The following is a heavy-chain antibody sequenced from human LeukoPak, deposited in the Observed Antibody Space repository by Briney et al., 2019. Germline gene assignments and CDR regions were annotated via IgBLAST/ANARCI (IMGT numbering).Heavy chain of an antibody. D-gene: IGHD3-3*01. Sequence: GGSLRLSCAASGFTFSSYSMNWVRQAPGKGLEWVSSISSSSSYIYYADSVKGRFTISRDNAKNSLYLQVNSLRAEDTAVYYCVRYYDFWSGYYSFSPMDVWGRGTTVTVSS. CDR3: VRYYDFWSGYYSFSPMDV. CDR1: GFTFSSYS. J-gene: IGHJ6*03. V-gene: IGHV3-21*01. CDR2: ISSSSSYI.